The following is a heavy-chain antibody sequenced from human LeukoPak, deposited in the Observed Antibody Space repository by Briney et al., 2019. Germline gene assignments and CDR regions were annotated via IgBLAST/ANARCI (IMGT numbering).Heavy chain of an antibody. J-gene: IGHJ4*02. CDR1: GGSISSGDYY. V-gene: IGHV4-30-4*08. Sequence: SETLSLTCTVSGGSISSGDYYWSWIRQPPGKGLEWIGYIYYSGSTYYNPSLKSRVTISVDTSKNQFSLKLSSVTAADTAVYYCAGEEAEHVAAGKFDYWGQGTLVTVSS. CDR2: IYYSGST. D-gene: IGHD6-13*01. CDR3: AGEEAEHVAAGKFDY.